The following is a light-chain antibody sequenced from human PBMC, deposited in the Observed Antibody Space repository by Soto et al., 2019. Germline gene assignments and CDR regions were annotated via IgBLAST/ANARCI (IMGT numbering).Light chain of an antibody. CDR3: QQLNSYPYT. CDR2: APS. J-gene: IGKJ2*01. V-gene: IGKV1-9*01. Sequence: DIQLTQSPSFLAASVGDRVTITCRASQGIGSYLAWYQQKPGKAPKLLIYAPSTLQSGVPSRFSGSGSGTEFTLTTSSLQHGDLATYYGQQLNSYPYTFGRGTKLDVK. CDR1: QGIGSY.